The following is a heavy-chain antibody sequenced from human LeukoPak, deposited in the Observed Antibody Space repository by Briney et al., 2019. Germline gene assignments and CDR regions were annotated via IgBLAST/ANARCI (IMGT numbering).Heavy chain of an antibody. Sequence: GGSLRLSCAASGFTFSSYEMNWVRQAPGKGLEWVSYISSSGSTIYYADSVKGRFTISRDNAKNSVYLQMNSLRAEDTAVYYCAKEWWVGHCSGGSCPYMDVWGKGTTVTVSS. CDR1: GFTFSSYE. CDR2: ISSSGSTI. J-gene: IGHJ6*03. CDR3: AKEWWVGHCSGGSCPYMDV. D-gene: IGHD2-15*01. V-gene: IGHV3-48*03.